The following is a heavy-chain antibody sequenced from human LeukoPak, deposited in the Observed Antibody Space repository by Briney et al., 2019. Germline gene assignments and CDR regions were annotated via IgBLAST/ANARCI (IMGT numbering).Heavy chain of an antibody. D-gene: IGHD3-10*01. V-gene: IGHV4-59*12. CDR2: IYYSGSG. CDR3: ARSPHIWFAERGWFDP. Sequence: PSETLSLTCTVSGGSISSYYWSWIRQPPGKGLEWIGSIYYSGSGSYNPSLKSRVTMTVDTSKSQFSLKLTSVTAAGTAFYFCARSPHIWFAERGWFDPWGQGTLVTVSS. J-gene: IGHJ5*02. CDR1: GGSISSYY.